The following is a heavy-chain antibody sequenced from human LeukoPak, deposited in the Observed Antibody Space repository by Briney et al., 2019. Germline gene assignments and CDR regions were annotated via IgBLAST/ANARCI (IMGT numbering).Heavy chain of an antibody. V-gene: IGHV1-2*06. CDR2: INPNSGGT. CDR3: SRVRRGSFFDY. D-gene: IGHD1-26*01. J-gene: IGHJ4*02. CDR1: GYTFTGYY. Sequence: ASVKVSCKASGYTFTGYYMHWVRQAPGQGLEWMGRINPNSGGTNYAQKFQGRVTMTRDTSISTAYMELSRLRSDDTAVFYCSRVRRGSFFDYWGQGTLVTVSS.